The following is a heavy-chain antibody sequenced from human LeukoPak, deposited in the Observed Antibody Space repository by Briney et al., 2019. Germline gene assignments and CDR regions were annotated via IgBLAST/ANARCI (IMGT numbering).Heavy chain of an antibody. D-gene: IGHD3-22*01. CDR2: ISSSGSTI. CDR1: GFTFSDYY. CDR3: ARSPEYYYDSSGYYTWYFDY. J-gene: IGHJ4*02. Sequence: SGGSLRLSCAASGFTFSDYYMSWIRQAPGKGQEWVSYISSSGSTIYYADSVKGRFTISRDNAKNSLYLQMNSLRAEDTAVYYCARSPEYYYDSSGYYTWYFDYWGQGTLVTVSS. V-gene: IGHV3-11*01.